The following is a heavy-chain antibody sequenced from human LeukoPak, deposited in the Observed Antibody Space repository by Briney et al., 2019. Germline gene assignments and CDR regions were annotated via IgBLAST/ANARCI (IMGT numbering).Heavy chain of an antibody. CDR1: GGSISSSSYY. CDR2: IYYSGST. J-gene: IGHJ4*02. Sequence: SETLSLTCTVSGGSISSSSYYWGWIRQPPGKGLEWIGNIYYSGSTYYNPSLESRVTMSLDTSKNQFSLKLSSVTAADTAVYYCARDDYDILTGYPIRAPDYWGQGTLVTVSS. V-gene: IGHV4-39*07. CDR3: ARDDYDILTGYPIRAPDY. D-gene: IGHD3-9*01.